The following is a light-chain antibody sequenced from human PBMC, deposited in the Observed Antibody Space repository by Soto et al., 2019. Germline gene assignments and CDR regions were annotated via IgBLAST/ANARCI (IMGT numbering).Light chain of an antibody. CDR2: SSN. V-gene: IGLV1-47*01. CDR1: SSNIGSYI. Sequence: QSVLTQPPSASGTPGQRVTISCSESSSNIGSYIVYWYQKLPGTAPKLLVYSSNQRPSGVPDRFSDSKSGTSASLAISGLRSEDEADYFCAAWDDSLSAVLFGGGTKLTVL. CDR3: AAWDDSLSAVL. J-gene: IGLJ2*01.